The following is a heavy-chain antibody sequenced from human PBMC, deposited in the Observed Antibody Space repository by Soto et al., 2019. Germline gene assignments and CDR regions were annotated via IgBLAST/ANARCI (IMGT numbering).Heavy chain of an antibody. Sequence: SETLSLTCAVYGGSFSGYSWSWIRQPPGKGLEWIGEINHSGSTNYNPSLKSRVTIAVDTSKNQFSLRLSSVTDADTAVYYCARGPKATGYFQHWGQGTLVTVSS. D-gene: IGHD1-26*01. CDR3: ARGPKATGYFQH. CDR1: GGSFSGYS. J-gene: IGHJ1*01. V-gene: IGHV4-34*01. CDR2: INHSGST.